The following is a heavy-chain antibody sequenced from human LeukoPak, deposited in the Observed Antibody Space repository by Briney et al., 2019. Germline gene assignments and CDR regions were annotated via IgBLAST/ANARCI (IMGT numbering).Heavy chain of an antibody. CDR2: ISSSSSYI. V-gene: IGHV3-21*04. D-gene: IGHD5-18*01. J-gene: IGHJ4*02. CDR1: GFTFSSYS. CDR3: AKDSGRDTTMVIDY. Sequence: GGSLRLSCAASGFTFSSYSMNWVRQAPGKGLEWVSSISSSSSYIYYADSVKGRFTISRDNAKSSLYLQMNSLRAEDMAFYYCAKDSGRDTTMVIDYWGQGTLVTVSS.